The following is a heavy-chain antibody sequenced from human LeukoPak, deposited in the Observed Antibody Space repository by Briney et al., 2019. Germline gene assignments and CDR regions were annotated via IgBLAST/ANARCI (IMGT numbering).Heavy chain of an antibody. CDR2: IKQDGSEK. CDR1: GFTFSSNW. V-gene: IGHV3-7*03. CDR3: ARTDSGSYYGMDV. D-gene: IGHD1-26*01. Sequence: PGGSLRLSCAAPGFTFSSNWMSWFRQSPGKGREWLANIKQDGSEKYYVDPVKGRFTISRDNAKNSLYLQMNSLRAEDTVVYYCARTDSGSYYGMDVWGQGTTVTVS. J-gene: IGHJ6*02.